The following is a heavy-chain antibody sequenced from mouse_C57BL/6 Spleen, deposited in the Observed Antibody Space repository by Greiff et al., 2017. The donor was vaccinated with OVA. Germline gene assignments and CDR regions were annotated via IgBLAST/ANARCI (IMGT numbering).Heavy chain of an antibody. Sequence: QVQLQQPGAELVKPGASVKLSCKASGYTFTGYWMHWVKQRPGQGLEWIGMIHPNSGSTNYNEKFKSKATLTVDKSSSTAYMQLSSLTSEDSAVYYCARLRPHDYAMDYWGQGTSVTVSS. J-gene: IGHJ4*01. CDR2: IHPNSGST. D-gene: IGHD1-2*01. CDR3: ARLRPHDYAMDY. V-gene: IGHV1-64*01. CDR1: GYTFTGYW.